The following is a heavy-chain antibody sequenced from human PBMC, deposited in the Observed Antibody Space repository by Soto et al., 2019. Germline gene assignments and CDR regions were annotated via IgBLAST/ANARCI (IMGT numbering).Heavy chain of an antibody. CDR1: GFTFSDYY. J-gene: IGHJ4*02. Sequence: PGGSLRLSCAASGFTFSDYYISWIRQAPGKGLEWVSAISSTSTYIFYADSVKGRFTISRDNAKNSLYLQMNSLRAEDTAVYYCARDLGVTATGPSLDYWGQGTQVTVSS. CDR3: ARDLGVTATGPSLDY. V-gene: IGHV3-11*06. CDR2: ISSTSTYI. D-gene: IGHD6-25*01.